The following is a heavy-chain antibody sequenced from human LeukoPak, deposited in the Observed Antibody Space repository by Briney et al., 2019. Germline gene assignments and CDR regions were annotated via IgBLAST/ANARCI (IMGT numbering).Heavy chain of an antibody. CDR3: ARVFDTYYMDV. CDR2: INPKSSGT. CDR1: GYTFTSYG. V-gene: IGHV1-2*02. J-gene: IGHJ6*03. Sequence: GASVKVSCKASGYTFTSYGISWVRQAPGQGLEWMGWINPKSSGTNYAQKFQDRVTMTSDTSISTAYMELMRLRSDDTAVYYCARVFDTYYMDVWGKGTTVTVSS.